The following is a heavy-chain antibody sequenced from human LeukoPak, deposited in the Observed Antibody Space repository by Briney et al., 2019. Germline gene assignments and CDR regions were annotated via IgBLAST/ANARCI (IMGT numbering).Heavy chain of an antibody. CDR3: AGYSFASGIDAFDI. CDR1: GGXVSSDGHF. Sequence: SETLSLTCIVSGGXVSSDGHFWSWVRQHPGKGLEWIGYIYYIGSSYYIPSLQSRVTMSVDTSNNQFSLKLRSVTAADTAVYYCAGYSFASGIDAFDIWGQGTMVTVSS. CDR2: IYYIGSS. J-gene: IGHJ3*02. V-gene: IGHV4-31*03. D-gene: IGHD3-10*01.